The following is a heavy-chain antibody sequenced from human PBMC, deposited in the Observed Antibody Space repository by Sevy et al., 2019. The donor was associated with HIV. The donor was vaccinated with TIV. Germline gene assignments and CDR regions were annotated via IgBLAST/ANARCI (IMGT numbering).Heavy chain of an antibody. V-gene: IGHV3-30*18. J-gene: IGHJ4*02. CDR2: ISYDGSNK. CDR1: GFTFSSYG. D-gene: IGHD3-22*01. CDR3: AKDFSTMIVVVITTAPDY. Sequence: GGSLRLSCAASGFTFSSYGMHWVRQAPGKGLEWVAGISYDGSNKYYADSVKGRFTISRDNSKNTLYLPMNSLRAEDTAVYYCAKDFSTMIVVVITTAPDYWGQGTLVTVSS.